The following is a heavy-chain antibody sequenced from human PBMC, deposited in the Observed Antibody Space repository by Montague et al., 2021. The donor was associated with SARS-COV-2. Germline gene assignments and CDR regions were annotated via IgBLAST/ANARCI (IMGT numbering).Heavy chain of an antibody. D-gene: IGHD4-11*01. CDR3: ARWDPQTLTVISLRGKSASDY. J-gene: IGHJ4*02. Sequence: CAISGDSVSSDRAAWNWDRQSSSRGLELLGMTYYRSKWNYEYAVSLKSRITINPDTSKNQFSLKLRSVTAADTAVYYCARWDPQTLTVISLRGKSASDYWGQGTLVTVSS. CDR2: TYYRSKWNY. V-gene: IGHV6-1*01. CDR1: GDSVSSDRAA.